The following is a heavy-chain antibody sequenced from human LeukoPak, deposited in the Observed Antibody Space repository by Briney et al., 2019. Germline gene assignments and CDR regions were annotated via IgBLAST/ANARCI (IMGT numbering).Heavy chain of an antibody. V-gene: IGHV3-48*03. Sequence: GGSLRLSCAASGFTFSSYEMNWVRQAPGKGLEWVSYISSSGSTIYYADPVKGRFTISRDNAKNSLYLQMNSLRAEDTAVYYCAREGKGYDRGSYSGAFDIWGQGTMVTVSS. J-gene: IGHJ3*02. D-gene: IGHD1-26*01. CDR1: GFTFSSYE. CDR2: ISSSGSTI. CDR3: AREGKGYDRGSYSGAFDI.